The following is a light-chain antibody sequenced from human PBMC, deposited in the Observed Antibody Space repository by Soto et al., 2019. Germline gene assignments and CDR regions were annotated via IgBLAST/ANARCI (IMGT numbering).Light chain of an antibody. CDR2: IAS. CDR3: QQSKSCPLT. CDR1: QDINSW. V-gene: IGKV1-12*01. Sequence: DIQMTQSPSSLSASVGDRVTITCRASQDINSWLTWYQQKPGKAPKVLIYIASRLQPGVPSRFSGRGSGTDFSLTISTLQPEDFATYFCQQSKSCPLTFGGGTQVEIK. J-gene: IGKJ4*01.